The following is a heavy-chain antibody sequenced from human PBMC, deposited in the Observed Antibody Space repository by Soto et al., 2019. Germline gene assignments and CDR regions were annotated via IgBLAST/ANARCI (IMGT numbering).Heavy chain of an antibody. CDR2: TYHSGNT. D-gene: IGHD3-10*01. CDR1: GYTISTGGYT. J-gene: IGHJ5*02. CDR3: SKETYGDYFGDFDP. Sequence: QLQLLESGSGLVKSSATLSLTCDVSGYTISTGGYTWAWIRPAPGKALEWIGNTYHSGNTSYNTSLNKRGIISVDRAKNPFALKARSGTAAEAAGNYCSKETYGDYFGDFDPWGQGVQVTVSS. V-gene: IGHV4-30-2*01.